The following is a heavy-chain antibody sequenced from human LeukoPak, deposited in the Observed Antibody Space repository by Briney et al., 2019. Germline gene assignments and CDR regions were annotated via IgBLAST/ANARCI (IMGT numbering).Heavy chain of an antibody. CDR1: GGSFGGYY. CDR2: INHSGST. V-gene: IGHV4-34*01. J-gene: IGHJ6*02. CDR3: ARGPHSSSWFHYYYGMDV. D-gene: IGHD6-13*01. Sequence: SETLSLTCAVYGGSFGGYYWSWIRQPPGKGLEWIGEINHSGSTNYNPSLKSRVTISVDTSKNQFSLKLSSVTAADTAVYYCARGPHSSSWFHYYYGMDVWGQGTTVTVSS.